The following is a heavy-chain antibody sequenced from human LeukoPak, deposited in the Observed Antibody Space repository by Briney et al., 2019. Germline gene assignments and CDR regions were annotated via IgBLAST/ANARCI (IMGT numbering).Heavy chain of an antibody. V-gene: IGHV3-23*01. CDR1: GFTFSSYA. D-gene: IGHD3-16*02. CDR2: ISAGGNSP. CDR3: ARGYDYVWGSYRSDY. Sequence: GSLRLSCAASGFTFSSYAMIWVRQAPGKGLEWVSGISAGGNSPYYADSVKGRFTISRDNSKNTLYLQMNSLRAEDTAVYYCARGYDYVWGSYRSDYWGQGTLVTVSS. J-gene: IGHJ4*02.